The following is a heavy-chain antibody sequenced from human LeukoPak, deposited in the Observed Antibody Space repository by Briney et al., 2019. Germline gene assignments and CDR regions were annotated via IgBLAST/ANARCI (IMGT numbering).Heavy chain of an antibody. D-gene: IGHD6-13*01. CDR2: LHTSGST. J-gene: IGHJ4*02. CDR3: ARDVVAAAGTWDY. V-gene: IGHV4-4*07. CDR1: GGSISSYY. Sequence: SETLSLTCTVSGGSISSYYWSWIRQPAGEGLEWIGRLHTSGSTHYNPSLKSRVTMSVDTSKNQFSLKLSSVTAADTAVYYCARDVVAAAGTWDYWGQGTLVTVSS.